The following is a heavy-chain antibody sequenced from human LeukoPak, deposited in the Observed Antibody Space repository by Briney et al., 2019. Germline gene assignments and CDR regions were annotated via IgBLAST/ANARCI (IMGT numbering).Heavy chain of an antibody. Sequence: SETLSLTCTVSGGSISSYYWSWIRQPPGKGLEWIACISDSGSTKYNPSLKSRVTISVDTSKDQLSLKLSSVSAADTAVYYCARYAEMATPYYYAMDVWGQGTTVTVSS. J-gene: IGHJ6*02. CDR3: ARYAEMATPYYYAMDV. D-gene: IGHD5-24*01. CDR2: ISDSGST. V-gene: IGHV4-59*01. CDR1: GGSISSYY.